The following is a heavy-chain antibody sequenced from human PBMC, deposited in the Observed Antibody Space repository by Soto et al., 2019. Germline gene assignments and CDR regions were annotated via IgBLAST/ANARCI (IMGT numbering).Heavy chain of an antibody. CDR1: GFTFINYA. J-gene: IGHJ2*01. CDR2: ISGGGDAP. D-gene: IGHD3-10*01. V-gene: IGHV3-23*01. Sequence: EVQLLESGGGLVQPGGSLRLSCAGSGFTFINYAMNWVRQAPGKGLEWVSTISGGGDAPFFADSVSGRFTISRDNSKNTVTLQMNNLGVDDTAVYFCARKVPGSTSRPDYWYFDLCGRGTLVTVAS. CDR3: ARKVPGSTSRPDYWYFDL.